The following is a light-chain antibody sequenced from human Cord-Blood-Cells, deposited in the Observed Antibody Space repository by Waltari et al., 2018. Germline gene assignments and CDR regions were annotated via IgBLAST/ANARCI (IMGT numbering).Light chain of an antibody. V-gene: IGKV1-5*03. Sequence: DIHMTPSPSTLSASVGDRVTITCRASQSIRSWLAWYQQKPGKAPKLLIYKASSLESGVPSRFSGRGSGTEFTLTISSLQPDDFATYYCQQYNSYSWTFGQGTKVEIK. CDR3: QQYNSYSWT. CDR1: QSIRSW. J-gene: IGKJ1*01. CDR2: KAS.